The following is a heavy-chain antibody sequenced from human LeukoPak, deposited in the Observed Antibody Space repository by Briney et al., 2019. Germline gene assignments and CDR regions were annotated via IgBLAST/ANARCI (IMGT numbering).Heavy chain of an antibody. J-gene: IGHJ4*02. CDR2: IIPIFGTA. D-gene: IGHD4-17*01. CDR3: ASGEGDYEDYFDY. Sequence: SVKVSCKASGGTFSSYAISWVRQAPGQGLEWMGGIIPIFGTANYAQKFQGRVTITADESTSTAYMELSSLRSKDTAVYYCASGEGDYEDYFDYWGQGTLVTVSS. CDR1: GGTFSSYA. V-gene: IGHV1-69*13.